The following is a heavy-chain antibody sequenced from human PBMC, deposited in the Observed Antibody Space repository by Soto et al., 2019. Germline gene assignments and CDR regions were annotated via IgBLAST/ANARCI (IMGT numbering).Heavy chain of an antibody. CDR1: GYSFTSYW. Sequence: PGASLKISCKGSGYSFTSYWISWVRQMPGKGLEWVGRIDPSDSYTNYSPSFQGHVTISADKSISTAYLQWSSLKASDTAMYYCASKRSIDAFDIWGQGTMVTVSS. J-gene: IGHJ3*02. V-gene: IGHV5-10-1*01. CDR3: ASKRSIDAFDI. CDR2: IDPSDSYT.